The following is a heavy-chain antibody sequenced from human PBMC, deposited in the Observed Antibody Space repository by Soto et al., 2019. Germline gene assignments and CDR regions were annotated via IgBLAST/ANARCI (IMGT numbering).Heavy chain of an antibody. D-gene: IGHD3-22*01. J-gene: IGHJ6*02. Sequence: SVKVSCKASGGTFSSYAISWVRQAPGQGLEWMGGIIPIFGTANYAQKFQGRVTITADESTSTAYMGLSSLRSEDTAVYYCARHITMIGDYYYYYGMDVWGQGTTVTVSS. V-gene: IGHV1-69*13. CDR1: GGTFSSYA. CDR3: ARHITMIGDYYYYYGMDV. CDR2: IIPIFGTA.